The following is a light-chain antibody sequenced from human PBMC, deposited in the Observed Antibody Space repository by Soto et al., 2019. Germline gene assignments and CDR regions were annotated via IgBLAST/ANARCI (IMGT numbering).Light chain of an antibody. CDR2: DAS. Sequence: EIVLTQSPGTLSLSPGERATLSCRASQSVSSNFLAWYQQKPGQAPRLLIYDASDRATGIPDRFSGSGSGTDFTLTISRLEPEDFAVYYCQQYAAYPITFGPGTKVDFK. CDR3: QQYAAYPIT. V-gene: IGKV3-20*01. J-gene: IGKJ3*01. CDR1: QSVSSNF.